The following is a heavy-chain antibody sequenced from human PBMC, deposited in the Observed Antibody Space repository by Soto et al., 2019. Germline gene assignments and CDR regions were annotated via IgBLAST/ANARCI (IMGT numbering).Heavy chain of an antibody. V-gene: IGHV4-61*01. Sequence: QVQLQESGPGLVKPSETLSLTCTVSGGSVSSNNYYWSWIRQPPGKGLEWIGYISYSGSTNYNPSLKSRVTISLDTSKKQFSLRLSSVTAADTAVYYCARDGFSSSYFDLWGRCTLVTVSS. CDR3: ARDGFSSSYFDL. J-gene: IGHJ2*01. D-gene: IGHD6-13*01. CDR2: ISYSGST. CDR1: GGSVSSNNYY.